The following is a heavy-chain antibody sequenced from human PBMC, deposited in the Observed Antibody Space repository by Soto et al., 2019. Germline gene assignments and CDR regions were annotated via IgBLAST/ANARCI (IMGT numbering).Heavy chain of an antibody. D-gene: IGHD4-17*01. V-gene: IGHV1-18*01. CDR3: ARDTHMMTTMTTYAY. CDR2: ISAYNGNT. J-gene: IGHJ4*02. CDR1: GYTFTSYG. Sequence: ASVKVSCKASGYTFTSYGISWVRQAPGQGLEWMGWISAYNGNTNYAQKLQGRVTMTTDTSTSTAYMELRSLRSDDKAVYYCARDTHMMTTMTTYAYWGQGTLVNVCS.